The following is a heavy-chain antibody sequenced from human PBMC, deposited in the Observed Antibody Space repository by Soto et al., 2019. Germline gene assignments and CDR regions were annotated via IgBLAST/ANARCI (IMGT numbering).Heavy chain of an antibody. Sequence: EVQLVECGGGLVQPGGSLRLYCAASGFTVSNFYMTWVRQAPGKGLEWVSVISSGGSTYYADSVKGRFTISRDNSKNTLYLEMNSLRAGDTTVYYCARDTFGGAYDFWHGGQGTLVTVSS. V-gene: IGHV3-66*01. CDR1: GFTVSNFY. D-gene: IGHD3-3*01. J-gene: IGHJ4*02. CDR3: ARDTFGGAYDFWH. CDR2: ISSGGST.